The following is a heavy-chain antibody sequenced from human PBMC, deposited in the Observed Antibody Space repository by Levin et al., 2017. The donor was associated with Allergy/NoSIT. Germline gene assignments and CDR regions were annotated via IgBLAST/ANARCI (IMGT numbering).Heavy chain of an antibody. CDR2: ISGSGGST. CDR1: GFTFSSYA. V-gene: IGHV3-23*01. CDR3: AKGPSRYSSGWLAGNWFDP. Sequence: PGGSLRLSCAASGFTFSSYAMSWVRQAPGKGLEWVSAISGSGGSTYYADSVKGRFTISRDNSKNTLYLQMNSLRAEDTAVYYCAKGPSRYSSGWLAGNWFDPWGQGTLVTVSS. D-gene: IGHD6-19*01. J-gene: IGHJ5*02.